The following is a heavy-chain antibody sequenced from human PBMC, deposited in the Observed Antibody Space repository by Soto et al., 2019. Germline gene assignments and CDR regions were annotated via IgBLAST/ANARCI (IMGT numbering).Heavy chain of an antibody. CDR1: GGSFSGYY. Sequence: SETLSLTCAVYGGSFSGYYWSWIRQPPGKGLEWIGEINHSGSTNYNPSLKSRVTISVDTSKNQFSLKLSSVTAADTAVYYCARGKGQWLRSYNWFDPWAREPWSPSPQ. CDR3: ARGKGQWLRSYNWFDP. CDR2: INHSGST. J-gene: IGHJ5*02. V-gene: IGHV4-34*01. D-gene: IGHD5-12*01.